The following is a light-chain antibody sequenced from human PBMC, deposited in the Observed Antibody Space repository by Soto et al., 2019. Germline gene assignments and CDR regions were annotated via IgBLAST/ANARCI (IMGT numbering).Light chain of an antibody. J-gene: IGKJ5*01. CDR1: QSVSTY. Sequence: ESVLTQSPSTLSFSPGERAALCCRASQSVSTYLAWYQQKPGQAPRLLIYDASNRATGIPARFSGSGSGTDFTLTISSLEPEDFAVYYCQKRSNWPPITFGQGTRLEIK. CDR3: QKRSNWPPIT. V-gene: IGKV3-11*01. CDR2: DAS.